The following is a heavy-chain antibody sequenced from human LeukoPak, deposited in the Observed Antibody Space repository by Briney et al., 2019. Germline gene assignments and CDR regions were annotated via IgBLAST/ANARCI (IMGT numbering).Heavy chain of an antibody. V-gene: IGHV3-30-3*01. CDR1: GFTFSSYA. Sequence: GGSLRLSCAASGFTFSSYAMHWVRQAPGKGLEWVAVISYDGSNKYYADSVKGRFTISRDNSKNSLYLQMNSLRAEDTAIYYCAREAYYGSGGSYGMDVWGQGTTVTVSS. D-gene: IGHD3-22*01. CDR2: ISYDGSNK. CDR3: AREAYYGSGGSYGMDV. J-gene: IGHJ6*02.